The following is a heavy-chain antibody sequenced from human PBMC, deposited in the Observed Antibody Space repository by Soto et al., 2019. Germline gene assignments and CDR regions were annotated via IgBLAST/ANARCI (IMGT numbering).Heavy chain of an antibody. V-gene: IGHV1-18*04. D-gene: IGHD3-9*01. CDR3: ARDAHTLVRLNWCDP. J-gene: IGHJ5*02. CDR1: GYTFTSYG. CDR2: ISAENGNT. Sequence: QVQLVQSGDEVKKPGASVKVSCKASGYTFTSYGISWVRQAPGQGLEWMGWISAENGNTNYAQNLEGRVTMTTDTSTRTAYRELRSLRSDDTAVYYCARDAHTLVRLNWCDPWGQGTLVTVSS.